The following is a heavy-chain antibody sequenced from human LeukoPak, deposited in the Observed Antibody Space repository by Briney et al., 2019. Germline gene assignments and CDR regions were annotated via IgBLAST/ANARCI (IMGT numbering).Heavy chain of an antibody. V-gene: IGHV3-23*01. CDR1: GFTFSSHA. Sequence: GGSLRLSCAASGFTFSSHAMSWVRQGPGKGLEWVSAISADSYYTYYADSVQGRFTISRDNSKNTLYLQMNSLRAEDAALYYCANFVDTSMGGNDYWGQGTLVTVSS. D-gene: IGHD5-18*01. J-gene: IGHJ4*02. CDR3: ANFVDTSMGGNDY. CDR2: ISADSYYT.